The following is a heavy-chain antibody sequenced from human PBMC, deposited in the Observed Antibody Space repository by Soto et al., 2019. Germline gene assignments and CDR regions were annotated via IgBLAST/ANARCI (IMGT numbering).Heavy chain of an antibody. CDR2: MSYDGSNK. CDR3: ARGTTYYYDSSGYYSPDY. V-gene: IGHV3-30-3*01. D-gene: IGHD3-22*01. J-gene: IGHJ4*02. CDR1: GFTFSRYP. Sequence: QVQLVESGGGVVQPGRSLRLSCAASGFTFSRYPMQWVRQAPGKGLEWVALMSYDGSNKYYADSVKGRFTISRDNSKNTLYLQMDSLRVEDTAVYYCARGTTYYYDSSGYYSPDYWGQGTLVTVS.